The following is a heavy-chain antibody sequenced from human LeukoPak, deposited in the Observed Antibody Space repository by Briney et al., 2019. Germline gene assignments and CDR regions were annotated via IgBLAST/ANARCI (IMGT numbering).Heavy chain of an antibody. CDR3: AKNPDYDVLTGTSFDY. D-gene: IGHD3-9*01. CDR1: GFTFSSYA. J-gene: IGHJ4*02. Sequence: GGSLRLSCAASGFTFSSYAMSWVRQAPGKGLEWVSAISGSGGSTYYADSVKGRFTISRDNSKKTLYLHLNSLSGEDTAVYYCAKNPDYDVLTGTSFDYWGQGALVTVSS. V-gene: IGHV3-23*01. CDR2: ISGSGGST.